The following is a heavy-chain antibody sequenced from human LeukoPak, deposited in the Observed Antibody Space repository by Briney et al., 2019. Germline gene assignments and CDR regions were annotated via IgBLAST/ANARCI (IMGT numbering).Heavy chain of an antibody. V-gene: IGHV3-66*01. D-gene: IGHD3-9*01. J-gene: IGHJ4*02. CDR3: ARAGYDILTGYYDPLDY. CDR1: GFTVSSNY. CDR2: IYSGVST. Sequence: GGSLRLSRAASGFTVSSNYMSWVRLAPGKGLEGGSVIYSGVSTYYADSVKGRFTISKDNSKNTLYLQRNSLRAEDTAVYYCARAGYDILTGYYDPLDYWGQGTLVTVSS.